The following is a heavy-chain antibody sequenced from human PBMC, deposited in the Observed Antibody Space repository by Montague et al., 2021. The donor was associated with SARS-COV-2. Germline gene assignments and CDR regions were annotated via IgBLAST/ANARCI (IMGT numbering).Heavy chain of an antibody. V-gene: IGHV4-59*01. CDR1: VWWITGSD. J-gene: IGHJ6*02. CDR3: ANFRRTQLLFGALYYGMDV. CDR2: ISFSRST. D-gene: IGHD2-2*01. Sequence: SETLSLTCTRLVWWITGSDRKWTRLPPSQHRQSYADISFSRSTNYNPSLKSRVTISVDTSKNHFTLRLSSVTAADTAVYYCANFRRTQLLFGALYYGMDVWGQGTTVTVSS.